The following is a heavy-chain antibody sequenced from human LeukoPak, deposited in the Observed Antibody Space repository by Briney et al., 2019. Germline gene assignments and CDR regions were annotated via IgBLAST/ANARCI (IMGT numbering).Heavy chain of an antibody. V-gene: IGHV3-21*01. CDR2: ISSSSSYI. Sequence: AGGSLRLSCAASGFTFSSYWMSWVRQAPGKGLEWVSSISSSSSYIYYADSVKGRFTISRDNAKNSLYLQMNSLRAEDTAVYYCARDMKGDYDSSGYYPPAFDYWGQGTLVTVSS. CDR1: GFTFSSYW. D-gene: IGHD3-22*01. J-gene: IGHJ4*02. CDR3: ARDMKGDYDSSGYYPPAFDY.